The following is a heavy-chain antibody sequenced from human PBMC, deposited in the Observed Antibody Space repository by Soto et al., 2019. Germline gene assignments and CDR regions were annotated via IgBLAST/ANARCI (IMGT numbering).Heavy chain of an antibody. Sequence: ASVKVSCKASGYTFTSFDIHWVRQVTGQGLEWMGWMNPNSGTTNYAQKFQDRVTMTRNTSISTAYMEVSSLRSDDTAIYYCARPYYSGWFLFASWGQGTLVTVSS. CDR2: MNPNSGTT. D-gene: IGHD6-19*01. CDR3: ARPYYSGWFLFAS. CDR1: GYTFTSFD. V-gene: IGHV1-8*01. J-gene: IGHJ5*01.